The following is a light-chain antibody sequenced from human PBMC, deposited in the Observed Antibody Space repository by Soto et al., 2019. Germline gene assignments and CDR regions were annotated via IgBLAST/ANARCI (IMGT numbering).Light chain of an antibody. CDR3: QQYYSYHSYT. CDR2: AAS. V-gene: IGKV1-8*01. Sequence: AIRMTQSPSSLSASTGDRVTITCRASQGISSYLAWYQQKPGKAPKLLIYAASTLQSGVPSRFSGSGSGTDFTLTISCLQSEDWATYCGQQYYSYHSYTFGQGTKLEIK. J-gene: IGKJ2*01. CDR1: QGISSY.